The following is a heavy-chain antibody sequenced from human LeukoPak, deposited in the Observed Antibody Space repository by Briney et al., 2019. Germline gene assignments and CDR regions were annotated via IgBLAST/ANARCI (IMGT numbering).Heavy chain of an antibody. J-gene: IGHJ4*02. V-gene: IGHV3-21*01. CDR1: GFTFSSYS. Sequence: AGGSPRLSCAASGFTFSSYSMNWVRQAPGKGLEWVSSISSSSSYIYYADSVKGRFTISRDNAKNSLYLQMNSLRAEDTAVYYCARQGAGRWLQFHYWGQGTLVTVSS. D-gene: IGHD5-24*01. CDR3: ARQGAGRWLQFHY. CDR2: ISSSSSYI.